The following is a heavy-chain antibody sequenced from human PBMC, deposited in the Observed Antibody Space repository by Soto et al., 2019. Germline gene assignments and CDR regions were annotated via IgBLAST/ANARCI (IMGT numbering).Heavy chain of an antibody. CDR2: INPNSGGT. CDR3: ARGYSSSWRDAFDI. J-gene: IGHJ3*02. Sequence: SVKVSCKASGYTFTGYYMHWVRQAPGQGLEWMGWINPNSGGTNYAQKFQGWVTMTRDTSISTAYMELSRLRSDDTAVYYCARGYSSSWRDAFDIWGQGTMVTVSS. V-gene: IGHV1-2*04. CDR1: GYTFTGYY. D-gene: IGHD6-13*01.